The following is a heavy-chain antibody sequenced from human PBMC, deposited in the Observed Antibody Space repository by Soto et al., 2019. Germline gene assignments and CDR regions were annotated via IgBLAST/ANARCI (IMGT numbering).Heavy chain of an antibody. J-gene: IGHJ6*02. D-gene: IGHD3-10*01. CDR2: INHRGST. CDR1: GGSFSGYH. Sequence: SETLSLTCAVYGGSFSGYHWSWIRQSRGKGLEWIGEINHRGSTNYNPSLKSRVTISVDTSKNQFSLKLSSVTAADTAVYYCAGGRGVRGTVITTYYYYGMDVWGQGTTVTVSS. V-gene: IGHV4-34*01. CDR3: AGGRGVRGTVITTYYYYGMDV.